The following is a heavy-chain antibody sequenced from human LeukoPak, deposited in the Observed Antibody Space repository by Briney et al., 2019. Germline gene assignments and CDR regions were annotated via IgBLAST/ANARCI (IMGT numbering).Heavy chain of an antibody. V-gene: IGHV1-18*01. CDR1: GYTFTSYG. CDR3: ARDGRFLEWLPQNFDY. Sequence: ASVKVSRKASGYTFTSYGISWVRQAPGQGLEWMGWISAYNGNTNYAQKLQGRVTMTTDTSTSTAYMELRSLRSDDTAVYYCARDGRFLEWLPQNFDYWGQGTLVTVSS. D-gene: IGHD3-3*01. CDR2: ISAYNGNT. J-gene: IGHJ4*02.